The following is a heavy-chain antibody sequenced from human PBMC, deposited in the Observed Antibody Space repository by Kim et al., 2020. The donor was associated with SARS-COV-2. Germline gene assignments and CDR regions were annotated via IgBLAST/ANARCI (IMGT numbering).Heavy chain of an antibody. D-gene: IGHD1-26*01. V-gene: IGHV3-23*01. Sequence: GGSLRLSCAASGFTFSSYAMNWVRQAPGEGPEWVSATSGSGITIKYADSVKGRFTMSRDNSKNTLYLQMSSLRAEDTAIYYCAREGNWYFDLWGHGTLVTVSS. CDR2: TSGSGITI. CDR1: GFTFSSYA. CDR3: AREGNWYFDL. J-gene: IGHJ2*01.